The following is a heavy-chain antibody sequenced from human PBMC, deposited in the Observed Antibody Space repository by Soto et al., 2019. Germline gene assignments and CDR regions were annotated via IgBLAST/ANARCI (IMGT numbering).Heavy chain of an antibody. CDR3: ATVFFAGTPGWARPYFHN. CDR1: GFTFSSYV. Sequence: GGSLRLSCAASGFTFSSYVMHWVRQAPGKGLEWVAVISYDGSNKYYADSVKGRFTISRDNSKNTQYLQMNSLRAADTPVYYCATVFFAGTPGWARPYFHNWGQGSRGT. CDR2: ISYDGSNK. J-gene: IGHJ4*02. D-gene: IGHD3-10*01. V-gene: IGHV3-30*03.